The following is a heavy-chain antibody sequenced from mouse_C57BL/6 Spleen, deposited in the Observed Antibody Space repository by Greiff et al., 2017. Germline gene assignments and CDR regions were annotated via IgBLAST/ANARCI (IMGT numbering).Heavy chain of an antibody. CDR3: TRDSYDYQFYYYAMEY. Sequence: EVKVVESGEGLVKPGGSLKLSCAASGFTFSSYAMSWVRQTPEKRLEWVAYISSGGDYIYYADTVKGRFTISRDNARNTLYLQMSSLKSEDTAMYYCTRDSYDYQFYYYAMEYWGQGTSVTVSS. CDR2: ISSGGDYI. J-gene: IGHJ4*01. D-gene: IGHD2-4*01. CDR1: GFTFSSYA. V-gene: IGHV5-9-1*02.